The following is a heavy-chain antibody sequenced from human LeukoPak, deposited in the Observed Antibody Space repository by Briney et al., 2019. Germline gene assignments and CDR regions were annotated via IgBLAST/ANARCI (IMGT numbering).Heavy chain of an antibody. D-gene: IGHD3-22*01. CDR3: ARVGEDDSSGYYVNWFDP. V-gene: IGHV3-7*01. Sequence: PGGSLRLSCVASGFTFSSYWMSRVRQAPGKGLEWVANIKQDGSEKYYVDSVKGRFTISRDNAKNSLYLQMNSLRAEDTAVYYCARVGEDDSSGYYVNWFDPWGQGTLVTVSS. J-gene: IGHJ5*02. CDR1: GFTFSSYW. CDR2: IKQDGSEK.